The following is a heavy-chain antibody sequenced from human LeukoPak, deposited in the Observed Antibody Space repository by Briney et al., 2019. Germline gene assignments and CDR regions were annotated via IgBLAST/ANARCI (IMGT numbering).Heavy chain of an antibody. CDR3: ARVWRTASSGSNWCDP. Sequence: ASVKVSCQASGYTFTDYYMYWVRQAPGQGLEWMGWINPNSGVTNYAQKFQGRVSMTRDTSISTAYMELSRMRSDGTAVYYCARVWRTASSGSNWCDPWGQGTLVTVSS. V-gene: IGHV1-2*02. CDR1: GYTFTDYY. J-gene: IGHJ5*02. CDR2: INPNSGVT. D-gene: IGHD6-19*01.